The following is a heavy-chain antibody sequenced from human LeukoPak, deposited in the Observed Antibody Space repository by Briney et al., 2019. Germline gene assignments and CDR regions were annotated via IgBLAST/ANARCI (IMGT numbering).Heavy chain of an antibody. CDR2: SIPIFGTA. CDR1: GGTFSSYA. CDR3: ASSKQLAPFWYFDL. Sequence: SVKVFCKASGGTFSSYAISWVRQAPGQGLEWMGGSIPIFGTANYAQKFQGRVTITTDEYTSTAYMELSSLRSEDTAVYYCASSKQLAPFWYFDLWGRGTLVTVSS. D-gene: IGHD6-6*01. V-gene: IGHV1-69*05. J-gene: IGHJ2*01.